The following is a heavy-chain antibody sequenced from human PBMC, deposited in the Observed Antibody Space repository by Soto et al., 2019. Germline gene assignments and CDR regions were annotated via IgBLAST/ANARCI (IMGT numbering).Heavy chain of an antibody. CDR1: GFTFSSYA. CDR3: AKEHVPTSRRFDS. J-gene: IGHJ5*01. CDR2: IGGGGGST. Sequence: EVQLLESGGGLVQPGGSLRLSCAASGFTFSSYAMNWVRQAPGKGLQWVSTIGGGGGSTYYADSVKGRFTISRDNSKNTLFLQMNGLRAEDTAIYYGAKEHVPTSRRFDSWGQGTLVTVSS. D-gene: IGHD2-2*01. V-gene: IGHV3-23*01.